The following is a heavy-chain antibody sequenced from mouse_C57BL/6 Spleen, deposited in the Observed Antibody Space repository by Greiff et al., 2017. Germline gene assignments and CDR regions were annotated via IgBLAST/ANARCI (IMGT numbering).Heavy chain of an antibody. CDR1: GYTFTSYW. V-gene: IGHV1-52*01. Sequence: QVQLQQPGAELVRPGSSVKLSCKASGYTFTSYWMHWVKQRPIQGLEWIGNIDPSDSETHYNQKFKDKATLTVDKSSSTAYMQLSSLTSEDSAVYYCAREGDCYGSRKDFDYWGQGTTLTVSS. CDR3: AREGDCYGSRKDFDY. J-gene: IGHJ2*01. D-gene: IGHD1-1*01. CDR2: IDPSDSET.